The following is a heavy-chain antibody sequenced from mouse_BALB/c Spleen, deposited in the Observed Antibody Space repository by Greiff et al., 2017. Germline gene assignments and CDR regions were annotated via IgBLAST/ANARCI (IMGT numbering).Heavy chain of an antibody. J-gene: IGHJ2*01. CDR1: GFTFTDYY. CDR2: IRNKANGYTT. CDR3: ARDRYCFDY. V-gene: IGHV7-3*02. Sequence: EVQLVESGGGLVQPGGSLRLSCATSGFTFTDYYMSWVRQPPGKALEWLGFIRNKANGYTTEYSASVKGRFTISRDNSQSILYLQMNTLRAEDSATYYCARDRYCFDYWGQGTTLTVSS.